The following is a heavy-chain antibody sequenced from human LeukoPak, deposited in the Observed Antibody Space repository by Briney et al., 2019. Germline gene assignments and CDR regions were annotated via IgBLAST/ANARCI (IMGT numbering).Heavy chain of an antibody. CDR1: GGSVSSSGYS. CDR3: ARDSVGFDY. J-gene: IGHJ4*02. D-gene: IGHD5/OR15-5a*01. CDR2: TYYSGGT. V-gene: IGHV4-61*08. Sequence: RPSETLSLTCTVSGGSVSSSGYSWNWIRQPPGKTLEWIGYTYYSGGTNYNPSLKSRVTMSVDTSKKQFSLKLSSVTAADTAVYYCARDSVGFDYWGQGTLVTVSS.